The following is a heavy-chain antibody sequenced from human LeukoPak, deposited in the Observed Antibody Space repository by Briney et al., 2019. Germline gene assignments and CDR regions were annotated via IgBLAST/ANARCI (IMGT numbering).Heavy chain of an antibody. D-gene: IGHD3-22*01. CDR2: IWYDGSNK. Sequence: GRSLRLSCAASGFTFSSYGMHWVRQAPGKGLEWVAVIWYDGSNKYYADSVKGRFTISRDNSKNTLYLQMNSLRAEDTAVYYCARDALHYYDSSGYFDYWGKGTLVTVSS. CDR1: GFTFSSYG. V-gene: IGHV3-33*01. J-gene: IGHJ4*02. CDR3: ARDALHYYDSSGYFDY.